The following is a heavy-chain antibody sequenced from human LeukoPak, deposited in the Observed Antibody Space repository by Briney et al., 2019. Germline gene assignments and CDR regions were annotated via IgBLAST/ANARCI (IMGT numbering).Heavy chain of an antibody. CDR3: ARDLGGTYYYDSSGYFNWFDP. Sequence: ASVKVSCKASGYTFTSYGISWVRQAPGQGLEWIGWISAYNGNTNYAQKHQGSVTMTTDTSTSTACMELRSRRSDDTAVYYCARDLGGTYYYDSSGYFNWFDPWGQGTLLTVSS. D-gene: IGHD3-22*01. CDR1: GYTFTSYG. CDR2: ISAYNGNT. J-gene: IGHJ5*02. V-gene: IGHV1-18*01.